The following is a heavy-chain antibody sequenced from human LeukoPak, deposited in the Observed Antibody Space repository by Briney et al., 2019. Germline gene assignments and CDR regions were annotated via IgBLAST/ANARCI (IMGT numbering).Heavy chain of an antibody. V-gene: IGHV3-30-3*01. CDR2: ISYDGSNK. CDR1: GFTFSSYV. J-gene: IGHJ4*02. CDR3: ARDQNPDGYGDY. Sequence: PGGSLRLSCAASGFTFSSYVMHWVRQAPGKGLEWVAVISYDGSNKYYADSVKGRFTISRDNSKNTLYLQMNSLRAEDTAVYYCARDQNPDGYGDYWGQGTLVTVSS. D-gene: IGHD5-24*01.